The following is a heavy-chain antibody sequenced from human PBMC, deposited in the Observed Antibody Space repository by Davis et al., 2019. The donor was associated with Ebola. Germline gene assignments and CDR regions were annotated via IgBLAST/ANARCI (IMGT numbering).Heavy chain of an antibody. CDR3: ARDFLELRYYGMDV. J-gene: IGHJ6*02. D-gene: IGHD1-7*01. V-gene: IGHV1-18*01. CDR2: MNPNSGNT. CDR1: GYTFTSYD. Sequence: AASVKVSCKASGYTFTSYDINWVRQATGQGLEWMGWMNPNSGNTNYAQKLQGRVTMTTDTSTSTAYMELRSLRSDDTAVYYCARDFLELRYYGMDVWGQGTTVTVSS.